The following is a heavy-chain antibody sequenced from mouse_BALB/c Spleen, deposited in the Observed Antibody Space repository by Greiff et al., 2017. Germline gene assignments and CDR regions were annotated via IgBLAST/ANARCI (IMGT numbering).Heavy chain of an antibody. V-gene: IGHV1-80*01. CDR3: ARLGGHYYAMDY. Sequence: VQLQQSGAELVRPGSSVKISCKASGYAFSSYWMNWVKQRLGQGLEWIGQIYPGDGDTNYNGKFKGKATLTADKSSSTAYMQLSSLTSEDSAVYFCARLGGHYYAMDYWGQGTSVTVSS. CDR2: IYPGDGDT. D-gene: IGHD1-1*02. CDR1: GYAFSSYW. J-gene: IGHJ4*01.